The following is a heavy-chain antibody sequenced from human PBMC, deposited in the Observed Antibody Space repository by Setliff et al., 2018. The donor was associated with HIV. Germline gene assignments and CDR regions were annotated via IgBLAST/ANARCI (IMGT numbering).Heavy chain of an antibody. Sequence: PSETLSLTCSVSGGSISSISYYWGWIRQPPGKGLEWIGNIYYSGNTYYNPSLKSRVTISVAMSKNQFSLKLSSVTAADTAVYYCATHSANIAAAGTVDYWGQGTLVTVSS. CDR3: ATHSANIAAAGTVDY. CDR2: IYYSGNT. D-gene: IGHD6-13*01. V-gene: IGHV4-39*07. J-gene: IGHJ4*02. CDR1: GGSISSISYY.